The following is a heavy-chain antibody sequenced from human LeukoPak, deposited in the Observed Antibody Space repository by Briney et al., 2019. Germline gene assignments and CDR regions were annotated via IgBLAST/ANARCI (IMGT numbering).Heavy chain of an antibody. J-gene: IGHJ5*02. CDR1: GGSMSSYY. CDR3: ARGGGLSTYNWFDP. D-gene: IGHD3-16*02. CDR2: IYYSGTT. Sequence: SETLSLTCTVSGGSMSSYYWSWIRQPPGKGLEWIGYIYYSGTTNYNPSLKSRVTISVDTSKNQFSLKLRSVTAADTAVYYCARGGGLSTYNWFDPWGQGTLVTVSS. V-gene: IGHV4-59*01.